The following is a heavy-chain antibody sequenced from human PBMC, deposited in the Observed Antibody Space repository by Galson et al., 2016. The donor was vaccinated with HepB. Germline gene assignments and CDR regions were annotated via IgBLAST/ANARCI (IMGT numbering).Heavy chain of an antibody. D-gene: IGHD4-17*01. V-gene: IGHV4-39*07. Sequence: SETLSLTCTVSGGSIRSDSYYWGWIRQPPGKGLEWIGSIYYSGSTYDNPSLKSRVTISVDTSKNEFSLKLSSVTAADTAVYYCARDEPVTPGVFDSWGQGTLVTVSS. J-gene: IGHJ4*02. CDR1: GGSIRSDSYY. CDR3: ARDEPVTPGVFDS. CDR2: IYYSGST.